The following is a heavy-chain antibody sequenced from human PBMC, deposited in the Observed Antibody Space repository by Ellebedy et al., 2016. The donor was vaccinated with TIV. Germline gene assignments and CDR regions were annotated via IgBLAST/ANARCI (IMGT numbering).Heavy chain of an antibody. J-gene: IGHJ4*02. V-gene: IGHV4-39*01. CDR2: VYYSGSP. Sequence: MPSETLSLTCSVSGGSLSSTRYYWAWIRQPPGKGLEYIGSVYYSGSPYSNPSFKRLVTLSADTSKNQFSMNLRTVTAADTAVYYCARTDPWPPIDDWGQGILVSVSS. CDR1: GGSLSSTRYY. D-gene: IGHD2-21*02. CDR3: ARTDPWPPIDD.